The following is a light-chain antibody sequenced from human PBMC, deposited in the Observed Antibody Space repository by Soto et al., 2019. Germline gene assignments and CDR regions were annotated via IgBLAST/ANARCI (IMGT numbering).Light chain of an antibody. CDR1: NSDVGSYNL. CDR2: EVT. V-gene: IGLV2-14*02. Sequence: QSVLNPAAYFSGSARQSRSISCTGTNSDVGSYNLVSWFQQHPGKAPKLVIYEVTKRPSGVPDRFSGSKSGTSASLAITGLQAEDEADYYCQSSDSSLNVFGTGTKV. CDR3: QSSDSSLNV. J-gene: IGLJ1*01.